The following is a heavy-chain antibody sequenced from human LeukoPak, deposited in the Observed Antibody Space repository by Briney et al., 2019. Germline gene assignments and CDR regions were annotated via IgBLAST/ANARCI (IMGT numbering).Heavy chain of an antibody. V-gene: IGHV3-21*01. CDR3: ARDLWSFDY. CDR1: GFTFDDYA. J-gene: IGHJ4*02. D-gene: IGHD3-10*01. CDR2: ISSSSSYI. Sequence: GRSLRLSCAASGFTFDDYAMHWVRQAPGKGLEWVSSISSSSSYIYYADSVKGRFTISRDNAKNSLYLQMNSLRAEDTAVYYCARDLWSFDYWGQGTLVTVSS.